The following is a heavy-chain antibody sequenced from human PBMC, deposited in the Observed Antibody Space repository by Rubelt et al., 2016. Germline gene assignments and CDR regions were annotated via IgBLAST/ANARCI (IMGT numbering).Heavy chain of an antibody. J-gene: IGHJ5*02. D-gene: IGHD4-17*01. Sequence: EVQLVQSGAEVKKPGESLKISCKGSGYSFTSYWIGWVRQMPGKGLEWMGVIYHVSSDTRYSPSFQGQVTISADKSISTAYLQWSSLKASDTAMYYCARVTTVTNDNWFDPWGQGTLVTVSS. V-gene: IGHV5-51*01. CDR1: GYSFTSYW. CDR3: ARVTTVTNDNWFDP. CDR2: IYHVSSDT.